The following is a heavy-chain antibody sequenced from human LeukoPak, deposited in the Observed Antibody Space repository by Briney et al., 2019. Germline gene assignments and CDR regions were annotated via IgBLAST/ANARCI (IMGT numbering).Heavy chain of an antibody. J-gene: IGHJ6*02. D-gene: IGHD3-10*02. V-gene: IGHV3-9*01. CDR1: GFTFDDYA. CDR2: ISWNRGSI. Sequence: PGRSLRLSCAASGFTFDDYAMHWVRQAPGKGLEWVSGISWNRGSIGYADSVKGRFTISRDNSKNTLYLQMNSLRAEDTAVYYCAKRGENRNYYYGMDVWGQGTTVTVSS. CDR3: AKRGENRNYYYGMDV.